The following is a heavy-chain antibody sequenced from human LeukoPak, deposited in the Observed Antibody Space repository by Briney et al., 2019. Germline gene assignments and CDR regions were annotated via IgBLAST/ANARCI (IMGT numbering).Heavy chain of an antibody. CDR2: IWFDGSDK. J-gene: IGHJ4*02. CDR1: GFTFSSYG. Sequence: GRSLRLSCAASGFTFSSYGMHWVRQAPGKGLEWVAVIWFDGSDKYYVDSVKGRFTISRDNSKNTLSLQMNSLRAEDTAVYYCARYRAAPNYFDFWGQGTLVTVSS. V-gene: IGHV3-33*01. D-gene: IGHD6-13*01. CDR3: ARYRAAPNYFDF.